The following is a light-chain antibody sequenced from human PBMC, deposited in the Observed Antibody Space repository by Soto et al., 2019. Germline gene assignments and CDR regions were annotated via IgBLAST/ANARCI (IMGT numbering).Light chain of an antibody. CDR1: SSNIGSNY. V-gene: IGLV1-47*01. J-gene: IGLJ1*01. CDR2: RNN. CDR3: AAWDDSLTGYV. Sequence: QSVLTQPPSASGTPGQRVTISCSGSSSNIGSNYVYWYQLLPGTAPKLLIYRNNQRASGVPDRISGSKSGTSASLAISGLRSEDEADYYCAAWDDSLTGYVFGTGTKLTVL.